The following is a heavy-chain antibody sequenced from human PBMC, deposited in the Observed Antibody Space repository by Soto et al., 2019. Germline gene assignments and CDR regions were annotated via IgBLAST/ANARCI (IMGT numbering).Heavy chain of an antibody. D-gene: IGHD6-13*01. CDR3: ARGNIAPAGTY. V-gene: IGHV4-59*01. CDR1: GGSISSYY. J-gene: IGHJ4*01. Sequence: PSETLSLTCTVSGGSISSYYWSWIRQPPGKGLEWIGYIYYSGSTNYNPSLKSRVTISVDTSKNQFSLKLSSVTAADKAVYYCARGNIAPAGTYWGDGTLVTVSS. CDR2: IYYSGST.